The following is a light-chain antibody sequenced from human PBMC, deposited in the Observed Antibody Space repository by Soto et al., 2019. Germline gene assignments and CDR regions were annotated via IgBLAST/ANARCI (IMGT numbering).Light chain of an antibody. V-gene: IGLV2-14*01. CDR2: DVT. CDR1: SSDVGGYIY. J-gene: IGLJ1*01. CDR3: SSYTTSSSYV. Sequence: ALAQPASVSGSPGQSITISCTGTSSDVGGYIYVSWYQQHPGKAPKLMIYDVTSRPSGVSYRFSGSKSGNTASLTTSGLQAEDEADYYCSSYTTSSSYVFGTGTKVTVL.